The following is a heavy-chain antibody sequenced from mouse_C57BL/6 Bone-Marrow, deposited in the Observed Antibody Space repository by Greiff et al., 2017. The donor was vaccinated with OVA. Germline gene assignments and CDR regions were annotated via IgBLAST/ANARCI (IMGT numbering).Heavy chain of an antibody. CDR1: GFTFSDYY. CDR2: INYDGSST. J-gene: IGHJ2*01. V-gene: IGHV5-16*01. Sequence: EVQRVESEGGLVQPGSSMKLSCTASGFTFSDYYMAWVRQVPEKGLEWVANINYDGSSTYYLDSLKSRFIISRDNAKNILYLQMSSLKSEDTATYYCARALTGAIDYWGQGTTLTVSS. D-gene: IGHD4-1*01. CDR3: ARALTGAIDY.